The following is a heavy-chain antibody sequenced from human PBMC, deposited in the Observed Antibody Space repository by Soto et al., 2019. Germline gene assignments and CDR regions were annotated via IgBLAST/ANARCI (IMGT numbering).Heavy chain of an antibody. CDR3: ARELHSSYFDY. J-gene: IGHJ4*02. D-gene: IGHD4-4*01. CDR1: GFTVSSYY. CDR2: IYSGGST. V-gene: IGHV3-53*04. Sequence: EVQLVESGGGLVQPGGSLRLSCAASGFTVSSYYMSWVRQAPGKGLEWVSVIYSGGSTYYADSVKGRFSISRHNSKNTLYLQMNSLRAEDTAVYYCARELHSSYFDYWGQGTLVTVSS.